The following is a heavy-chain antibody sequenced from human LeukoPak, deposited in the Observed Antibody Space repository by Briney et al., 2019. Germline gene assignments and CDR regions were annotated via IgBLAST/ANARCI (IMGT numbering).Heavy chain of an antibody. CDR1: GGSFSGYY. J-gene: IGHJ4*02. Sequence: RPSETLSLTCAVYGGSFSGYYWSWIRQPPGKGLEWIGEINHSGSTNYNPSLKSRVTISVDTSKNQFSLKLSSVTAADTAVYYCARGQALDYWGQGTLVTVSS. CDR3: ARGQALDY. V-gene: IGHV4-34*01. CDR2: INHSGST.